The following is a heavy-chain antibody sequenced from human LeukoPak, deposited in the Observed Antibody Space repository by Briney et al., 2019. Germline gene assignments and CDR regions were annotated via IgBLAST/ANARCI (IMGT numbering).Heavy chain of an antibody. CDR2: INPNSGGT. CDR1: GYTFTGYS. J-gene: IGHJ4*02. CDR3: ARVRVLLCNYYFDY. V-gene: IGHV1-2*06. D-gene: IGHD3-10*02. Sequence: ASVKVSCKASGYTFTGYSMHWVRQAPGQGLEWMGRINPNSGGTNYAQKFQGRVTMTRDTSISTAYMELSRLRSDDTAVYYCARVRVLLCNYYFDYWGQGTLVTVSS.